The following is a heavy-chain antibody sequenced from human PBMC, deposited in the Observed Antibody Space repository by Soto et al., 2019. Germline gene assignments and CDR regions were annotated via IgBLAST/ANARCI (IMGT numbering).Heavy chain of an antibody. Sequence: SETLSLTCAVSGGSISSYYWSWIRQPPGKGLEWIGYIYYSGSINYNPSLKSRVTISVDPSKNQFSLRLSSVTAADTAVYYCAKSLWDTSGWKTDYWGQGTLVTVS. V-gene: IGHV4-59*01. D-gene: IGHD6-19*01. CDR2: IYYSGSI. CDR1: GGSISSYY. J-gene: IGHJ4*02. CDR3: AKSLWDTSGWKTDY.